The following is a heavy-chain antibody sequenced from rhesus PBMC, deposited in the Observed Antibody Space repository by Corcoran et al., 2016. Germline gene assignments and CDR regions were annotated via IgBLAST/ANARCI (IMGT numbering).Heavy chain of an antibody. CDR1: GGSISAYHY. J-gene: IGHJ6*01. Sequence: QVQLQESGPAVVKPSETLSLTCAVYGGSISAYHYWSWIRQPPGKGLAWIGYIFANSASTNYNPSLKNRVTISKYRSKNHFSLKLTAVTAADTAVYYCARGGTGGLDSWGQGVVVTVSS. CDR3: ARGGTGGLDS. CDR2: IFANSAST. V-gene: IGHV4-73*01. D-gene: IGHD5-24*01.